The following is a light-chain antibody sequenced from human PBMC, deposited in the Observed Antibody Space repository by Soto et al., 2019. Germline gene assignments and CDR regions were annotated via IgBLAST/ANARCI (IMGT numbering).Light chain of an antibody. V-gene: IGKV3-11*01. CDR3: QQRSNWPLT. CDR2: LTS. CDR1: QAVNTR. J-gene: IGKJ3*01. Sequence: EIVLTQSPATLSSFPGDRVTLSCRASQAVNTRLAWYQHKPGQAPRLLIYLTSNRAAGIPARFSGSGSETDFTLTISSLEPEDFAVYYCQQRSNWPLTFGPGTKVDIK.